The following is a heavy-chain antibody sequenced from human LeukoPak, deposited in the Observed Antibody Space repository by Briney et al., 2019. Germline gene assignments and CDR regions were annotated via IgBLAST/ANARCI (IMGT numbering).Heavy chain of an antibody. V-gene: IGHV4-59*01. CDR1: GGSISSYY. Sequence: TSETLSLTCTVSGGSISSYYWSWIRQPPGKGLEWIGYIYYSGSTNYNPSLKSRVTISVDTSKNQFSLKLSSVTAADTAVYYCARSMVRGVIINDWGQGTLVTVSS. J-gene: IGHJ4*02. D-gene: IGHD3-10*01. CDR2: IYYSGST. CDR3: ARSMVRGVIIND.